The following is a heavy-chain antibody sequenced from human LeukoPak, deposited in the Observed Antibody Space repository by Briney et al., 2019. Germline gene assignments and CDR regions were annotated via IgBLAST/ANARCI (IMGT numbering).Heavy chain of an antibody. CDR1: GFTFSSYA. CDR2: ITGSGGST. J-gene: IGHJ4*02. CDR3: SKRRYAASGDFDS. D-gene: IGHD3-10*01. Sequence: GSLRLSCAAAGFTFSSYAMSWVRQAPGKGLEWVSSITGSGGSTYYADSVKGQITISRDNSKSTLFLQMSSLRAEDTAVYYCSKRRYAASGDFDSWGQGTLVTVSS. V-gene: IGHV3-23*01.